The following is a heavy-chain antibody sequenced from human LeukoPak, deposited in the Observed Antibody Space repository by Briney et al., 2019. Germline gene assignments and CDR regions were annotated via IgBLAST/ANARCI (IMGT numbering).Heavy chain of an antibody. J-gene: IGHJ4*02. Sequence: PGGSLRLSCAASGFTVSSNYMSWVRQAPGKGLEWVSVIYSGGSTYYADSVKGRFTISRDNSKNTLYLQMNSLRAEDTAVYYCAKDRPPYSSGWYYDYWGQGTLVTVSS. CDR3: AKDRPPYSSGWYYDY. CDR1: GFTVSSNY. D-gene: IGHD6-19*01. V-gene: IGHV3-66*01. CDR2: IYSGGST.